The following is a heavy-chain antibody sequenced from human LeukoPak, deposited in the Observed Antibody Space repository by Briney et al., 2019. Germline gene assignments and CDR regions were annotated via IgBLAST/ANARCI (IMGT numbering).Heavy chain of an antibody. CDR3: AKSNRYTGGWYDY. CDR1: GFTFSSYA. D-gene: IGHD6-19*01. V-gene: IGHV3-23*01. Sequence: GGSLRLSCAASGFTFSSYAMIWVRQAPGKGLEWVSGISSVGDYTYYADSVKGRFTVSRDNSKNTLYLQMDSLRTEDTAVYYCAKSNRYTGGWYDYWGQGTLVTVAS. J-gene: IGHJ4*02. CDR2: ISSVGDYT.